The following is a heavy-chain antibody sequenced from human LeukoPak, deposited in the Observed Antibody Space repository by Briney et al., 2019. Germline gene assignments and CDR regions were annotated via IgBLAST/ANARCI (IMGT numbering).Heavy chain of an antibody. D-gene: IGHD3-16*01. J-gene: IGHJ4*02. V-gene: IGHV3-21*01. Sequence: GGSLRLSCAASGFIFSSYSMNWVRQAPGKGLEWVSSISSSSSYIYYADSVKGRFTISRDNAKNSLYLQMNRLRAEDTAVYYCARAVPQFGVGWGQGTLFTVSS. CDR3: ARAVPQFGVG. CDR2: ISSSSSYI. CDR1: GFIFSSYS.